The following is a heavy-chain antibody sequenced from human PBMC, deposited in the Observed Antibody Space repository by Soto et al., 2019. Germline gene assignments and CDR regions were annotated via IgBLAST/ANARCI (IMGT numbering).Heavy chain of an antibody. CDR1: GFTFSTYA. V-gene: IGHV3-23*01. D-gene: IGHD4-17*01. CDR3: AKGRPTDTYYFDY. Sequence: PGGSLRLSCAASGFTFSTYAMTWVRQAPGKGLEWVSGIIASGGSTYYADSVKGRFTISRDNSKNALYLQMNSLRAEDTAVYYCAKGRPTDTYYFDYWGQGTLVTVSS. J-gene: IGHJ4*02. CDR2: IIASGGST.